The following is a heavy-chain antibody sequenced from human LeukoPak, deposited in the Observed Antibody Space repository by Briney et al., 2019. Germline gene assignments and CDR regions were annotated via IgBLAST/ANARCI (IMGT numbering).Heavy chain of an antibody. Sequence: ASAKVSCKASGYRFTSYNIQWVRQAPGQGLEWMGMVSGSGVNTKYAQKFRDRVTMTSDTSTSTVYMELSSLMSDDTAVYYCARDQHYATDYWGQGTLVTV. CDR2: VSGSGVNT. CDR3: ARDQHYATDY. CDR1: GYRFTSYN. J-gene: IGHJ4*02. D-gene: IGHD2-2*01. V-gene: IGHV1-46*03.